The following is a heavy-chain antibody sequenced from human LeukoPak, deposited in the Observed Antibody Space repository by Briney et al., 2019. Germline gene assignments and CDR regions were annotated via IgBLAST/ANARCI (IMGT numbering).Heavy chain of an antibody. CDR2: ISGSGGST. CDR3: ANHGYGYSYGMDV. J-gene: IGHJ6*02. Sequence: GGSLRLSCAASGFTFSSYAMSWVRQAPGKGLEWVSAISGSGGSTYYADSVKGRFTISRDNSKNTLYLRMNSLRAEDTAVYYCANHGYGYSYGMDVWGQGTTVTVSS. CDR1: GFTFSSYA. D-gene: IGHD5-18*01. V-gene: IGHV3-23*01.